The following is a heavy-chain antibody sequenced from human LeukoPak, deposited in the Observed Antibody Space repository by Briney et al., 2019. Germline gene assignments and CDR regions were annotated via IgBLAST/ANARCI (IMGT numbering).Heavy chain of an antibody. CDR3: ARGYGWGMDYFDP. CDR1: GFTFSSYC. V-gene: IGHV3-74*01. D-gene: IGHD3-10*01. J-gene: IGHJ5*02. Sequence: GDSVTLPCSPCGFTFSSYCLHWVRQAAGKELVWVYRINCDGSSTSYADSVKGRVTISIDNSKNPQYLHMNSLRAEDTAVYYCARGYGWGMDYFDPWGQGTLVTVSS. CDR2: INCDGSST.